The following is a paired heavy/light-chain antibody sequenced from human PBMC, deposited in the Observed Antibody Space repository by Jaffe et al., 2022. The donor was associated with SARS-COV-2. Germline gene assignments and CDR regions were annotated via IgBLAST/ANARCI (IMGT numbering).Light chain of an antibody. CDR1: YIGSKS. CDR2: DDS. CDR3: QVWDSGSDHWV. V-gene: IGLV3-21*02. Sequence: SYVLTQPPSVSVAPGQTARITCGGNYIGSKSVHWYQQKPGQAPVLVVYDDSDRPSGIPERFSGSNSGNTATLTISRVEAGDEADYYCQVWDSGSDHWVFGGGTKLTVL. J-gene: IGLJ3*02.
Heavy chain of an antibody. D-gene: IGHD3-22*01. CDR2: ISYDGRNK. CDR1: GFAFSSFD. CDR3: ARTRDSSAYKDYFDY. V-gene: IGHV3-30*04. J-gene: IGHJ4*02. Sequence: QVQLVESGGGVVQPGRSLRLSCAASGFAFSSFDMHWVRQAPGKGLEWVAAISYDGRNKYYADSVKGRFTISRDNSKNTLDLQMNSLRAEDTAVYYCARTRDSSAYKDYFDYWGQGMLVTVSS.